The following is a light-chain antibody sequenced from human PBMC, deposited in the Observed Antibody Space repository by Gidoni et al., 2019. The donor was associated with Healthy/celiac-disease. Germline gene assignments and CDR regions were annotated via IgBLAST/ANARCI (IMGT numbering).Light chain of an antibody. CDR1: QSVSSY. CDR2: DAS. Sequence: EIVLTRSPATLSLSPGERATLSCRASQSVSSYLAWYQQKPGQAPRLLIYDASNRATGIPARFSGSGSGTDFTLTISSLEPEDFAVYYCQQRSNWLTFXGXTKVEIK. J-gene: IGKJ4*01. CDR3: QQRSNWLT. V-gene: IGKV3-11*01.